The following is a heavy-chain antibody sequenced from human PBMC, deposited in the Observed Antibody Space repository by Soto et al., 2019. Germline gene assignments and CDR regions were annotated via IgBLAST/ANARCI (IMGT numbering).Heavy chain of an antibody. J-gene: IGHJ4*02. V-gene: IGHV1-18*01. CDR1: GYTFTSYG. Sequence: QVQLVQSGAEVKKPGASVKVSCKAFGYTFTSYGISWVRQAPGRGLEWMGWISAYKGNTKYTQKLQGRVTMTTDTSTSTGYMELRSLRSDDTAVYYCARDLAVGLVDYWGQGTLVTVSS. CDR3: ARDLAVGLVDY. CDR2: ISAYKGNT. D-gene: IGHD6-19*01.